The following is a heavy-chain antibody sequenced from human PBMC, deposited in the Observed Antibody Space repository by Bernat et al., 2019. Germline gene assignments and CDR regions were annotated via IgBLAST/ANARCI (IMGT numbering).Heavy chain of an antibody. D-gene: IGHD1-26*01. Sequence: EVQLVESGGGLVQPGGSLRVSCAASGSTFSTSYMNWVRQAPGKGLEWVAHINPNGGVAYNVDSVKGRFTISRDSAKNSLYLQMNNLGAEDTAVYYCARDLVGGSFDYWGQGTLVTVFS. V-gene: IGHV3-7*01. CDR3: ARDLVGGSFDY. CDR1: GSTFSTSY. J-gene: IGHJ4*02. CDR2: INPNGGVA.